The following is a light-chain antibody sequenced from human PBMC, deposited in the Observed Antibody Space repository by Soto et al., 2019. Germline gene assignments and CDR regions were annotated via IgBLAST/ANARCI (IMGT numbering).Light chain of an antibody. CDR2: EVS. J-gene: IGLJ2*01. Sequence: QSVLTQPPSASGSPGQSVTISCTGTSSDVGGYNYVSWYQQHPGKAPKFMIYEVSKRPSGVPDRFSGSKSGNTASLTVSGLQADDEADYYCSSYAGSNNLVFGAGTKLTVL. CDR1: SSDVGGYNY. CDR3: SSYAGSNNLV. V-gene: IGLV2-8*01.